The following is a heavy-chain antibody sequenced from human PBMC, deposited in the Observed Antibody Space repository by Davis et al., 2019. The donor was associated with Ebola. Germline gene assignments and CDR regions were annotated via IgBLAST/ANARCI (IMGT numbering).Heavy chain of an antibody. CDR3: GMDV. V-gene: IGHV4-39*01. Sequence: MPSETLSLTCTVSGGSISSSSYYWGWIRQPPGKGLEWIGSIYYSGSTYYNPSLKSRVTISVDTAVYYCARHERTYDFWSGLDGSYGMDVWGQGTTVTVSS. CDR2: IYYSGST. D-gene: IGHD3-3*01. CDR1: GGSISSSSYY. J-gene: IGHJ6*02.